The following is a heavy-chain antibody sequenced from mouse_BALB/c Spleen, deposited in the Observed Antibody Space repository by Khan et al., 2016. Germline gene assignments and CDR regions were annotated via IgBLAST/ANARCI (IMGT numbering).Heavy chain of an antibody. Sequence: QIQLVQSGPELKKPGETVKISCKASGYSFTNYGMNWVKQAPGKGLKWMGWIDTNTGEPTYAEEFKGRFAFSLATSAITAYLQINNLKNDDTATXYCARWGYDYAWFAYWGQGTLVTVSA. D-gene: IGHD2-4*01. V-gene: IGHV9-3*02. CDR3: ARWGYDYAWFAY. CDR1: GYSFTNYG. CDR2: IDTNTGEP. J-gene: IGHJ3*01.